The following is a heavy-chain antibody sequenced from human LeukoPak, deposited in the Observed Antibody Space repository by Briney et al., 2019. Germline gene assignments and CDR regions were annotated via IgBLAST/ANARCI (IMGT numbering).Heavy chain of an antibody. CDR1: GGSISSYF. D-gene: IGHD7-27*01. Sequence: SETLSLTCTVSGGSISSYFCSWIRQSPGKGLEWIGYIYYTGSTNYNPSLKSRVTISVDTSKNQFSLKLSSVTAADTAVYYCASHPNRGAPFDYWGQGTLVTVSS. V-gene: IGHV4-59*01. J-gene: IGHJ4*02. CDR3: ASHPNRGAPFDY. CDR2: IYYTGST.